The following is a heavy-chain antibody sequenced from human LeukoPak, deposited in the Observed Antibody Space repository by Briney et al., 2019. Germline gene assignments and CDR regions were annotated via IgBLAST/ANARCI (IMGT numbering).Heavy chain of an antibody. V-gene: IGHV3-23*01. CDR3: AKDLGTTVVKNRGGDAFDI. J-gene: IGHJ3*02. D-gene: IGHD4-23*01. CDR1: GFTFSSYA. Sequence: GGSLRLSCAASGFTFSSYAMSWVRQAPGKGLEWVSAISGSGGSTYYADSVKGRFTISRDNSKNTLYLQMNSLRAEDTAVYYGAKDLGTTVVKNRGGDAFDIWGQGTMVTVSS. CDR2: ISGSGGST.